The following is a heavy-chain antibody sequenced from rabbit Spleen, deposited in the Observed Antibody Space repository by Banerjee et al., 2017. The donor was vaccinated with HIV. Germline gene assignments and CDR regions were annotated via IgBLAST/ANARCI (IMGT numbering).Heavy chain of an antibody. CDR3: ARGSGSDDYYFNL. CDR1: GFSFSSSYY. CDR2: IISGDGKT. Sequence: QSLEESGGDLVKPGASLTLTCKASGFSFSSSYYMCWVRQAPGKGLEWIACIISGDGKTYYANWAKGRFTISKTSSTTVDLKMTSLTAADTATYFCARGSGSDDYYFNLWGPGTLVTVS. V-gene: IGHV1S40*01. D-gene: IGHD1-1*01. J-gene: IGHJ4*01.